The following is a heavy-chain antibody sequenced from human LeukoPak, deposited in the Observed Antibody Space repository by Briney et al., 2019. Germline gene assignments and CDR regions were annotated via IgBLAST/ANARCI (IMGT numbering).Heavy chain of an antibody. J-gene: IGHJ6*02. D-gene: IGHD3-3*01. CDR1: GFTFSSYW. CDR2: IKQDGSEK. V-gene: IGHV3-7*03. CDR3: ARGVNYHRYDFWSGYYKDYHYYGMDV. Sequence: PGGSLRLSCAASGFTFSSYWMSWVRQAPGKGLEWVANIKQDGSEKYYVDSVKGRFTISRDNAKNSLYLQMNSLRAEDTAVYYCARGVNYHRYDFWSGYYKDYHYYGMDVWGQGTTVTVSS.